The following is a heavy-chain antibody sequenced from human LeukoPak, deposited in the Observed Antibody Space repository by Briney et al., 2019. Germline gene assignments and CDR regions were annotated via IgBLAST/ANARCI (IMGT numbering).Heavy chain of an antibody. CDR1: GYTFINHW. CDR2: INAGNGNT. D-gene: IGHD3-16*01. CDR3: ARDNDSRDPPHFDY. J-gene: IGHJ4*02. Sequence: ASVKVSCKASGYTFINHWMHWVRQAPGQRLEWMGWINAGNGNTKYSQEFQGRVTITRDTSASTAYMELSSLRSEDMAVYYCARDNDSRDPPHFDYWGQGTLVTVSS. V-gene: IGHV1-3*03.